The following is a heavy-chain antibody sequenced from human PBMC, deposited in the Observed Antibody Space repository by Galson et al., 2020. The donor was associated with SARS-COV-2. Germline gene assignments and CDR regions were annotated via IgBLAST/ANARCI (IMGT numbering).Heavy chain of an antibody. Sequence: SVKVSCKASGGTFSNYAISWVRQAPGQGLEWMGGIIPIFGTANYAQKFQGRVTLTADESTSTAYMELSSLRSEDTAVYYCARVWYCSGGNCYLGDGNHDYYMEGGGKGTTVTVSS. CDR1: GGTFSNYA. CDR2: IIPIFGTA. J-gene: IGHJ6*03. V-gene: IGHV1-69*13. CDR3: ARVWYCSGGNCYLGDGNHDYYMEG. D-gene: IGHD2-15*01.